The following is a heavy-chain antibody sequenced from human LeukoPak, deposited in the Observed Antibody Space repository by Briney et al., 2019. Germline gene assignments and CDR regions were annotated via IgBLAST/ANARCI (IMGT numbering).Heavy chain of an antibody. Sequence: SETLSLTCTVSGGSISSSSYYWGWIRQPPGKGLEWIGSIYYSGSTYYNPSLKSRVTISVDTSKNQFSLKLSSVTAADTAVYYCARRRLGMDVWGQGTTVTVSS. V-gene: IGHV4-39*07. J-gene: IGHJ6*02. CDR1: GGSISSSSYY. CDR2: IYYSGST. CDR3: ARRRLGMDV.